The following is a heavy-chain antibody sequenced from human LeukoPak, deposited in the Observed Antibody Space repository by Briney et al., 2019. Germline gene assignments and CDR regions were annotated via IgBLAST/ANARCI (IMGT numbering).Heavy chain of an antibody. J-gene: IGHJ4*02. CDR2: ISYDGSNK. Sequence: GGSLRLSCAASGFTFSSYAMHWVRQAPGKGLEWVAVISYDGSNKHYADSVKGRFTISRDNSKNTLYLQMNSLRAEDTAVYYCARDIGVRDSGDYWGQGTLVTVSS. CDR1: GFTFSSYA. V-gene: IGHV3-30-3*01. CDR3: ARDIGVRDSGDY. D-gene: IGHD3-10*01.